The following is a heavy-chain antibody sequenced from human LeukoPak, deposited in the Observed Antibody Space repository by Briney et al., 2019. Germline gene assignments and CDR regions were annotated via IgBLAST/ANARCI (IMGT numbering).Heavy chain of an antibody. Sequence: PGGSLRLSCAASGFTFSSYAMHWVRQAPGKGLEYVSAISSNGGSTYYANSVKGRFTISRDNSKNTLYLQMGSLRAEDMAVYYCARDGGVPWDAFDIWGQGTMVTVSS. CDR2: ISSNGGST. CDR1: GFTFSSYA. D-gene: IGHD3-16*01. CDR3: ARDGGVPWDAFDI. J-gene: IGHJ3*02. V-gene: IGHV3-64*01.